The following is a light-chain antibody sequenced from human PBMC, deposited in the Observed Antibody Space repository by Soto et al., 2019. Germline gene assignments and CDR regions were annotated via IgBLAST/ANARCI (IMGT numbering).Light chain of an antibody. CDR2: AAS. J-gene: IGKJ1*01. Sequence: DIQMTQPPSSLSASVGDRVTITCRASQSIGSYLNWYQQTPGKAPTVLIYAASNLESGVPSRFSGRGSVTDFTLSFSSVQPEDFATYYCQQSYSIPNTFGQGTKVEIK. CDR3: QQSYSIPNT. CDR1: QSIGSY. V-gene: IGKV1-39*01.